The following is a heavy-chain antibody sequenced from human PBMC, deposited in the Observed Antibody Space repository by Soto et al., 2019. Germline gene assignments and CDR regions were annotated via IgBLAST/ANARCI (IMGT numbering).Heavy chain of an antibody. D-gene: IGHD1-1*01. Sequence: GSLRLSCAASGFTFSSYGMHWVRQAPGKGLEWVAVISYDGSNKYYADSVKGRFTISRDNSKNTLYLQMNSLRAEDTAVYYCAKGLEPRYYYYGMDVWGQGTTVTVSS. CDR3: AKGLEPRYYYYGMDV. CDR2: ISYDGSNK. J-gene: IGHJ6*02. CDR1: GFTFSSYG. V-gene: IGHV3-30*18.